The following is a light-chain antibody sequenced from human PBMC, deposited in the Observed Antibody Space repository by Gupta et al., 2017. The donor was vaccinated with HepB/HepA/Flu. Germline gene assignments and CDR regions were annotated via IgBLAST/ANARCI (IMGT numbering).Light chain of an antibody. CDR3: AVDDGSLGSWL. CDR2: WND. CDR1: SSNIGNDI. J-gene: IGLJ3*02. V-gene: IGLV1-44*01. Sequence: QSGLTQPPSTSGAPGQRVTISCSGSSSNIGNDIVNWYQQHPGTAPRLLIYWNDQRPSGVPDRFSGSKSGTSASLAISGLQSEDEADYYCAVDDGSLGSWLFGGGTKLTVL.